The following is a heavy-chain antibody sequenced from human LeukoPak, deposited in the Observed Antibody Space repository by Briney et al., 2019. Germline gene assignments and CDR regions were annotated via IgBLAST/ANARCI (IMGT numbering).Heavy chain of an antibody. Sequence: SSQTLSLTCTVSGGSISSGGYYWSWIRQPPGKGLEWIGYIYYSGSTNYNPSLKSRVTISVDTSKNQFSLKLSSVTAADTAVYYCARGPHYGVRFDYWGQGTLVTVSS. D-gene: IGHD4-17*01. CDR1: GGSISSGGYY. CDR3: ARGPHYGVRFDY. V-gene: IGHV4-61*08. CDR2: IYYSGST. J-gene: IGHJ4*02.